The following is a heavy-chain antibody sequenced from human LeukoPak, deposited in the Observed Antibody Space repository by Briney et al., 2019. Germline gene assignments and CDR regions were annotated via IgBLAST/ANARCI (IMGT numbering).Heavy chain of an antibody. V-gene: IGHV4-34*01. CDR2: INHSGTT. CDR1: GGSFSGYY. CDR3: TRGGPQASWDHLTGYQGPVYYFDF. J-gene: IGHJ4*02. D-gene: IGHD3-9*01. Sequence: SETLSLTCAVYGGSFSGYYWSWIRQPPGKGLEWIGEINHSGTTKYNPTLKSRVSIAADTSKNQFSLKMSSVTAADTAVYYCTRGGPQASWDHLTGYQGPVYYFDFWGQGTLVTVSS.